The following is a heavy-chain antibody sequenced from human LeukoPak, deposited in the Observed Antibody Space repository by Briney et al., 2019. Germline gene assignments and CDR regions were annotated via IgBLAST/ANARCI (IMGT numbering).Heavy chain of an antibody. V-gene: IGHV4-31*03. CDR1: VDSITSGGYY. Sequence: SETLSLTCTVSVDSITSGGYYWSWIRQHPGEALEWIGYIHYSGITYYNPSLRSRLTISLDTSERQFSLKLSSVTAADTAMYYCATQANFYASSGYIPRWGQGTLVTVSS. D-gene: IGHD3-22*01. CDR2: IHYSGIT. CDR3: ATQANFYASSGYIPR. J-gene: IGHJ1*01.